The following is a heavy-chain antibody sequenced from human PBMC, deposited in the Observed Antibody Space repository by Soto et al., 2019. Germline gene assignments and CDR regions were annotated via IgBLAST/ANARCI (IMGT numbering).Heavy chain of an antibody. V-gene: IGHV1-2*04. J-gene: IGHJ6*02. Sequence: ASVEVSCKASGYTFTGYYMHWVRQAPGQGLEWMGWINPNSGGTNYAQKFQGWVTMTRDTSISTAYMELSRLRSDDTAVYYCARVDTAMVLVYGMDVWGQGTTVTVSS. CDR2: INPNSGGT. CDR3: ARVDTAMVLVYGMDV. D-gene: IGHD5-18*01. CDR1: GYTFTGYY.